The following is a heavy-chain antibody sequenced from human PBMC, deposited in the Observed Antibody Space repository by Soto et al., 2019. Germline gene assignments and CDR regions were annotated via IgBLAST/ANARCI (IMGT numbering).Heavy chain of an antibody. CDR3: ARGDSSSCCAFGHWFDP. V-gene: IGHV4-34*01. J-gene: IGHJ5*02. Sequence: QVQLQQWGAGLLKPSETLSLTCAVYGGSFSGYYWSWIRQPPGKGLEWIGEINHSGSTNYNPSLKSRVTISVDTSKNQFSLKLSSVTAADTAVYYCARGDSSSCCAFGHWFDPWGQGTLVTVSS. CDR2: INHSGST. D-gene: IGHD6-13*01. CDR1: GGSFSGYY.